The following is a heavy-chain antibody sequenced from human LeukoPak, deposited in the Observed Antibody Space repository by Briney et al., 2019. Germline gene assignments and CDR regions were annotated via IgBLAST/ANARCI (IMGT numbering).Heavy chain of an antibody. CDR3: ARGGRRWQSFLVY. J-gene: IGHJ4*02. CDR2: MNPNSGNT. CDR1: GYTFTSYD. Sequence: ASVKVSCKASGYTFTSYDINWVRQATGQGLEWMGWMNPNSGNTVYAQKFQGRVTMTRNTSISTAYMELSSLRSEDTAVYYCARGGRRWQSFLVYWGERTLVTVSS. D-gene: IGHD5-24*01. V-gene: IGHV1-8*01.